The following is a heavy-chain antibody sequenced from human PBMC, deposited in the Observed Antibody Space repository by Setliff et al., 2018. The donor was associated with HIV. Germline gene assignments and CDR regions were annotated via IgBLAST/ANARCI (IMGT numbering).Heavy chain of an antibody. CDR2: IYHSGST. Sequence: SETLSLTCTVSGYSISSGYYWGWIRQPPGKGLEWIGSIYHSGSTYYNPSLKSRVTISVDTSKNQFSLKLSSVTAADTAVYYCARASITGTTPAFDYWGQGTLVTVSS. CDR1: GYSISSGYY. CDR3: ARASITGTTPAFDY. V-gene: IGHV4-38-2*02. D-gene: IGHD1-20*01. J-gene: IGHJ4*02.